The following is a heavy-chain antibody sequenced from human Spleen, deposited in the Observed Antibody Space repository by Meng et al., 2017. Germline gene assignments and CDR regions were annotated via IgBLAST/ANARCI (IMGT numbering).Heavy chain of an antibody. V-gene: IGHV3-33*01. Sequence: GESLKISCAASGFTFSSYGMHWVRQAPGKGLEWVAVIWYDGSNKYYADSVKGRFTISRDNSKNTLYLQMNSLRAEDTAVYYCARDRDFWSGYYWSYYYGMDVWGQGTTVTVSS. J-gene: IGHJ6*02. CDR1: GFTFSSYG. D-gene: IGHD3-3*01. CDR3: ARDRDFWSGYYWSYYYGMDV. CDR2: IWYDGSNK.